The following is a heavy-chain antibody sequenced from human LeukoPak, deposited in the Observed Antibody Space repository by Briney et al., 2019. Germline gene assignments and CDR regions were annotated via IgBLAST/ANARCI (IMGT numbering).Heavy chain of an antibody. V-gene: IGHV4-61*08. CDR1: GGSISSGGYY. CDR3: ARGQNMWKIVGAPRGAFDI. D-gene: IGHD1-26*01. J-gene: IGHJ3*02. CDR2: IYYSGST. Sequence: SQTLSLTCTVSGGSISSGGYYWSWIRQPPGKGLEWIAYIYYSGSTNYNPSLKSRVTISVDTSKNQFSLKLSSVTAADTAVYYCARGQNMWKIVGAPRGAFDIWGQGTMVTVSS.